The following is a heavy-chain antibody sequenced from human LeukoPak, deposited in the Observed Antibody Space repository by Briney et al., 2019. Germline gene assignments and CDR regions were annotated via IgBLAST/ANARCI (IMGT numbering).Heavy chain of an antibody. CDR3: AKGGLSRPFDI. D-gene: IGHD6-13*01. J-gene: IGHJ3*02. CDR1: GFTFSSYT. V-gene: IGHV3-23*01. Sequence: GGSLRLSCAASGFTFSSYTMNWVRQAPGKGLERVSGISGSGSSTYYADSVKGRFTISRDNSKNTLYLQMNSLRAEDTAVYYCAKGGLSRPFDIWGQGTLVTVSS. CDR2: ISGSGSST.